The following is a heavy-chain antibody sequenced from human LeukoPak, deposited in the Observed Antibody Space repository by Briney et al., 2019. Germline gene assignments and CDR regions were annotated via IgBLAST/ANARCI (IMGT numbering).Heavy chain of an antibody. Sequence: PSETLSLTCTVSGGSISSVDYYWSWIRQPPGKGLGWIGYIYYSGSTYYNQSLKSRVTISVDTSKNQFSLKLSSVTAADTAVYYCARDFRDIVVVPAAPPRYYYYYYMDVWGKGTTVTVSS. D-gene: IGHD2-2*01. CDR2: IYYSGST. CDR1: GGSISSVDYY. CDR3: ARDFRDIVVVPAAPPRYYYYYYMDV. J-gene: IGHJ6*03. V-gene: IGHV4-30-4*08.